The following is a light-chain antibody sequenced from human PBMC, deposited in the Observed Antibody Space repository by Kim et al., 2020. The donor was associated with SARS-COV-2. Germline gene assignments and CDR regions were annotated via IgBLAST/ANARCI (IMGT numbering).Light chain of an antibody. Sequence: VSVAPGKTAWITCGGNNMGSKSVHWYQQKPGQAPVLVIYYDSDRPSGIPERFSGSNSGNTATLTISRVEAGDEADYYCQVWDSGGVFGGGTQLTVL. CDR1: NMGSKS. V-gene: IGLV3-21*04. J-gene: IGLJ2*01. CDR2: YDS. CDR3: QVWDSGGV.